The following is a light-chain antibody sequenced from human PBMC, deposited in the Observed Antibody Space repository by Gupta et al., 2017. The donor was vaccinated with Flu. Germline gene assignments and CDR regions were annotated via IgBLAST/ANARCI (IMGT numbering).Light chain of an antibody. V-gene: IGKV1-9*01. J-gene: IGKJ2*01. Sequence: DIQLTQSLSFLSASVGDRVTITCRASQGISSYLAWYEQKPGKAPKLLIYAASTLQSGVPSRFSGSGYGTEFTLTISSRQLEDFASYYCQQLNSYPRTTFGHGTKLQFK. CDR3: QQLNSYPRTT. CDR1: QGISSY. CDR2: AAS.